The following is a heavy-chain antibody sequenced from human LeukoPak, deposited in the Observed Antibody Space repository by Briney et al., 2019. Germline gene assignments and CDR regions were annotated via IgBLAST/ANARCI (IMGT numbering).Heavy chain of an antibody. CDR3: AKEPRHCGGDCFSLLDS. CDR2: ISGSAGRT. Sequence: PGGSLTLSCAASGFTFSSYSMSWVRQAPGKGLEWVSLISGSAGRTYYADSMKGRFTVSRDNSKNTLYLQMSSLRAEDTAVYYCAKEPRHCGGDCFSLLDSWGQGTLVTVSS. CDR1: GFTFSSYS. D-gene: IGHD2-21*02. V-gene: IGHV3-23*01. J-gene: IGHJ4*02.